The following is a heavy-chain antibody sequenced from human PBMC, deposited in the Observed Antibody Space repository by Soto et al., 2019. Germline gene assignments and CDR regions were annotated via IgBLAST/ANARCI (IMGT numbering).Heavy chain of an antibody. J-gene: IGHJ6*02. CDR1: SFTFTIYG. CDR2: INPYNGNT. V-gene: IGHV1-18*01. Sequence: ASVKVSCKASSFTFTIYGITWVRQAPGQGLKWMGWINPYNGNTNYAQKFQDRVTMTTDTSTTTGYMELRSLRSDDTAVYYCARVVAAAPVYYGMDVWGQGTTVTVSS. CDR3: ARVVAAAPVYYGMDV. D-gene: IGHD2-15*01.